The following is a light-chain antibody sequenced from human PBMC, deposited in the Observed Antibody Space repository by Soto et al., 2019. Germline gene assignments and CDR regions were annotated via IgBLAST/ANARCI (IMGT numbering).Light chain of an antibody. V-gene: IGKV1-8*01. CDR1: QGISSY. J-gene: IGKJ3*01. Sequence: AIRMTQSPSSLSASTGDRVTITCRASQGISSYLAWYQQKPGKAPKLLIYAASTLQSGVPSRFCGSGSGTDFTLTISCLQSEDFATYYCQQYYSYPFTFGPGTKVDIK. CDR2: AAS. CDR3: QQYYSYPFT.